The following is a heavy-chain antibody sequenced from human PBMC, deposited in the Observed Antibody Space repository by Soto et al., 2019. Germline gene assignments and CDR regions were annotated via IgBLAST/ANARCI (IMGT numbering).Heavy chain of an antibody. D-gene: IGHD3-16*02. CDR1: GFTFSSYG. Sequence: PGGSLRLSCAASGFTFSSYGLHWVRQAPGKGLEWVAVIWYDGSNKYYADSVKGRFTISRDNSKNTLYLQMNSLRAEDTAVYHCAKEGGCSPRGGLSFDYWGQGTLVTVSS. CDR3: AKEGGCSPRGGLSFDY. V-gene: IGHV3-33*06. CDR2: IWYDGSNK. J-gene: IGHJ4*02.